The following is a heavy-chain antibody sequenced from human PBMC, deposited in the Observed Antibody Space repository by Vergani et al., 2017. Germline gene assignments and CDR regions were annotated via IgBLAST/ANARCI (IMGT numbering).Heavy chain of an antibody. J-gene: IGHJ4*02. CDR2: INHSGST. CDR1: GGSFSGYY. D-gene: IGHD3-10*01. V-gene: IGHV4-34*01. CDR3: ARGRKGYYGSGSYXVDY. Sequence: QVQLQQWGAGLLKPSETLSLTCAVYGGSFSGYYWSWIRQPPGKGLEWIGEINHSGSTNYNPSLKSRVTISVDTSKNQFSLKLSSVTAADTAVYYCARGRKGYYGSGSYXVDYWGQGTLVTVSS.